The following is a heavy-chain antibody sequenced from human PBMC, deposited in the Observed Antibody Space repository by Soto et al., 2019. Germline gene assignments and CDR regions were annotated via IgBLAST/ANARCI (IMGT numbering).Heavy chain of an antibody. V-gene: IGHV1-18*01. CDR3: SRGWLGSGYDP. J-gene: IGHJ5*02. Sequence: QVQLVQSGAEVKKPGASVKVSCTASGYTFINYGINWVRQAPGQGLEWMGWITPYNGNTNYAQKLQVIVTMTTDTSTSTAYMERRSLRSDDAAVYYCSRGWLGSGYDPWGQGTLVTVSS. CDR2: ITPYNGNT. CDR1: GYTFINYG. D-gene: IGHD5-12*01.